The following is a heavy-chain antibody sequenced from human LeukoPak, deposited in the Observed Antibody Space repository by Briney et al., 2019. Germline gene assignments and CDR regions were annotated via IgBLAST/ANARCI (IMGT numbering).Heavy chain of an antibody. CDR1: GFTFSSYA. D-gene: IGHD5-24*01. Sequence: GGSLRLSCAASGFTFSSYAMHWVRQAPGKGLEWVAVISYDGGNKYYADSVKGRFTISRDNSKNTLYLQMNSLRAEDTAVYYCARDGRDRDGYNYYYWGQGTLVTVSS. CDR3: ARDGRDRDGYNYYY. V-gene: IGHV3-30-3*01. J-gene: IGHJ4*02. CDR2: ISYDGGNK.